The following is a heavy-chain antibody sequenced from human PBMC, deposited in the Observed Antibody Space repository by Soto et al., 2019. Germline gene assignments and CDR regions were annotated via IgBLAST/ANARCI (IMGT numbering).Heavy chain of an antibody. Sequence: SETLSLTCTVSGGSISSSSYYWGWIRQPPGKGLEWIGSIYYSGSTYYNPSLKSRVTISVDTSKNQFSLRLSSVTAADTAVYYCARALGGWTWSWFYFDTWGQGALVPVSS. D-gene: IGHD2-8*02. CDR3: ARALGGWTWSWFYFDT. CDR2: IYYSGST. V-gene: IGHV4-39*01. J-gene: IGHJ4*02. CDR1: GGSISSSSYY.